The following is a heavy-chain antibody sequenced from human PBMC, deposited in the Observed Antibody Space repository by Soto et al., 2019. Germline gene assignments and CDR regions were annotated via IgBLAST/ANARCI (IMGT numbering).Heavy chain of an antibody. J-gene: IGHJ3*02. CDR2: IYWDDDK. V-gene: IGHV2-5*02. CDR3: AHTYPPAFDI. Sequence: QITLKESGPTLVKPTQTLTLTCTFSGFSLSTNKVGVGWIRQPPGKALEWLALIYWDDDKRYSPSLNNRLTITKDTSKNQVVLTMTNMDPADTATYYCAHTYPPAFDIWGQGTMVTVSS. D-gene: IGHD3-16*01. CDR1: GFSLSTNKVG.